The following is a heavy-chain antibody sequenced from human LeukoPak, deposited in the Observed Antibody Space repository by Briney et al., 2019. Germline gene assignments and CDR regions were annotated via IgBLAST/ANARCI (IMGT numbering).Heavy chain of an antibody. CDR3: ATSSGYLDY. D-gene: IGHD3-22*01. CDR2: INHSGST. J-gene: IGHJ4*02. Sequence: SETLSLTCAVYGGSFSGYYWSWIRQLPGKGLEWIGEINHSGSTNYNPSLKSRVTISVDTSKNQFSLKLSSVTAADTAVYYCATSSGYLDYWGQGTLVTVSS. CDR1: GGSFSGYY. V-gene: IGHV4-34*01.